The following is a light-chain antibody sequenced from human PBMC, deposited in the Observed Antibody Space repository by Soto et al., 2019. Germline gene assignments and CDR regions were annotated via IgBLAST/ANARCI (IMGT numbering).Light chain of an antibody. J-gene: IGKJ5*01. V-gene: IGKV3-11*01. CDR2: DAS. CDR3: QQLSNWPPKIT. Sequence: EIVLTQAPATLSSSPGERATLSCRASQTVSSYLAWYQQKPGQAPRLLIYDASSRATGIPARFTGSGSGTDFTLTISSLEPEDLAVYFCQQLSNWPPKITFGQGTRLEIK. CDR1: QTVSSY.